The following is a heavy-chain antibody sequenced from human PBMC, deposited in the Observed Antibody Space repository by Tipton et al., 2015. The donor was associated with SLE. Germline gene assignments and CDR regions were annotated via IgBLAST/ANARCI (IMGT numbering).Heavy chain of an antibody. CDR1: GGSVSSNY. V-gene: IGHV4-59*08. J-gene: IGHJ4*02. CDR2: IYYSGST. D-gene: IGHD5-12*01. Sequence: TLSLTCTVSGGSVSSNYWSWIRQPPGKGLEWIGYIYYSGSTNYNPSLKSRVTMSVDTSKNQFSLKLSSVTAADTAVYYCARRQWGSGYDYFDYWGQGTLVTVSS. CDR3: ARRQWGSGYDYFDY.